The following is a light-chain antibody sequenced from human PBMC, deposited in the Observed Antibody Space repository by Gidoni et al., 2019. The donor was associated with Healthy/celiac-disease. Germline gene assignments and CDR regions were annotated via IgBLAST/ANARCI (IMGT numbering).Light chain of an antibody. CDR2: DAS. Sequence: EWRQWPATLYLSPGESATLSCRAIQSVSSYLAWYQQKPGQAPRLLIYDASNSATGLPASFIGSVSVTDFPISILRLYPYPFAVHYCHQRRNLPFTFGRGTKVEIK. V-gene: IGKV3-11*01. J-gene: IGKJ4*01. CDR3: HQRRNLPFT. CDR1: QSVSSY.